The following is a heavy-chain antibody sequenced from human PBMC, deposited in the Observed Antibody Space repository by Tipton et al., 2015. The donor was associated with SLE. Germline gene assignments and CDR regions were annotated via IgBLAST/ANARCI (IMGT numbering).Heavy chain of an antibody. CDR2: IYTSGST. CDR1: GGSISSYY. D-gene: IGHD6-13*01. CDR3: ARGPPGSISLCFDC. Sequence: TLSLTCTVSGGSISSYYWSWIRQPAGKGLEWIGRIYTSGSTNYNPSLKSRVTMSVDTSKNHFSLKLSSVTASDTAVCYCARGPPGSISLCFDCWGQGTLVTVSS. V-gene: IGHV4-4*07. J-gene: IGHJ4*02.